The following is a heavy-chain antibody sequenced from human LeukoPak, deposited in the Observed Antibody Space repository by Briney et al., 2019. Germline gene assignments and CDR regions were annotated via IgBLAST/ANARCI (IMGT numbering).Heavy chain of an antibody. CDR1: GFTFSDYY. Sequence: GGSLRLSCAASGFTFSDYYMSWIRQAPGKGLEWVSYISSSGSTIYYADSVKGQFTISRDNAKNSLYLQMNSLRAEDTAVYYCAREPRFLEWLLSHFDYWGQGTLVTVSS. J-gene: IGHJ4*02. D-gene: IGHD3-3*01. CDR3: AREPRFLEWLLSHFDY. CDR2: ISSSGSTI. V-gene: IGHV3-11*04.